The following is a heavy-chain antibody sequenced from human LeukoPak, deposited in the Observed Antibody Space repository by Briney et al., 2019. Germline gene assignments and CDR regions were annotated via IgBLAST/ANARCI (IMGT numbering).Heavy chain of an antibody. CDR3: ARASATIVVVGHYGMDV. Sequence: SQTLSLTCTVSGGSISSGDYYWSWIRQPPGKGLEWIGYIYYSGSTYYNPSLKSRVTISVDTSKNQFSLKLSSVTAADTAVYYCARASATIVVVGHYGMDVWGQGTTVTVSS. D-gene: IGHD3-22*01. CDR2: IYYSGST. J-gene: IGHJ6*02. V-gene: IGHV4-30-4*01. CDR1: GGSISSGDYY.